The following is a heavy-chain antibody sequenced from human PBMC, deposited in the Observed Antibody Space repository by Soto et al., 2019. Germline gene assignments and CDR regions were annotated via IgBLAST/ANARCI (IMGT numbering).Heavy chain of an antibody. Sequence: GASVKVSCKASGYDFTAYDISWVRQASGQGLEWMGWMNPINGATGSARRLQGRVSMTRNTATGTAYLELTSLRSDDSAVYYCGRGPSPRAPAGGTPYYYAMDVWGQGTTVTVSS. D-gene: IGHD6-13*01. CDR2: MNPINGAT. V-gene: IGHV1-8*02. J-gene: IGHJ6*02. CDR3: GRGPSPRAPAGGTPYYYAMDV. CDR1: GYDFTAYD.